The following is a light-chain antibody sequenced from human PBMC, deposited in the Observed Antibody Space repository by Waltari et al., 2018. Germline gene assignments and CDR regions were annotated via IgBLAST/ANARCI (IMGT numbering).Light chain of an antibody. CDR1: SSNIGSNS. V-gene: IGLV1-44*01. CDR2: SDN. J-gene: IGLJ2*01. CDR3: AAWDVSLNGLV. Sequence: QSVLTQPPSASGTPGQRVTISCSGSSSNIGSNSVNWYQHLPGTAPKLLIYSDNHRPSGVPDRFSGSKSGASASLAISGLQSEDEADYYCAAWDVSLNGLVFGGGTKLTVL.